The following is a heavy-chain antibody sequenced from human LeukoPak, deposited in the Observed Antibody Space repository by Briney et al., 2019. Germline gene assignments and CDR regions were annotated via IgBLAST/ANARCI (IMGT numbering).Heavy chain of an antibody. CDR3: ARGHGWYDP. V-gene: IGHV4-59*11. J-gene: IGHJ5*02. CDR1: GGSISGRS. CDR2: ILANGKT. Sequence: PSETLSLTCTVSGGSISGRSWSWLRQPPGKGLEWIGYILANGKTNYNPSLQRRITISVDTSKNQFSLRLSSVTAADTAVYFCARGHGWYDPWGQGTLVTVSS.